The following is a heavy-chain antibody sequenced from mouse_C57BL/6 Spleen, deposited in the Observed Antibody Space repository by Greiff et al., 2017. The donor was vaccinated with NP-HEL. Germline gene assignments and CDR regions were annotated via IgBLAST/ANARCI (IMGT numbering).Heavy chain of an antibody. CDR1: GYAFSSYW. D-gene: IGHD1-1*01. V-gene: IGHV1-80*01. CDR2: IYPGDGDT. J-gene: IGHJ2*01. CDR3: ARDGSSYRYYFDY. Sequence: VQLQQSGAELVKPGASVKISCKASGYAFSSYWMNWVKQRPGKGLEWIGQIYPGDGDTNYNGKFKGKATLTADKSSSTAYMQLSSLTSEDSAVYFCARDGSSYRYYFDYWGQGTTLTVSS.